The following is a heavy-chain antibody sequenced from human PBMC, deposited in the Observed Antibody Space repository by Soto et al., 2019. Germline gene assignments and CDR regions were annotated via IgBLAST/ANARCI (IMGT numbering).Heavy chain of an antibody. Sequence: VASVKVSCKXLENTFGDFFIHWVRQAPGQGLEWMGWINPKTGTTNYNQKFQGRVTLTRDTSIDTAYMDLSSLRNDDTAMFFCTRTKYNSAWYELYFDSWGQGTLVTVSS. CDR1: ENTFGDFF. D-gene: IGHD6-19*01. J-gene: IGHJ4*02. CDR2: INPKTGTT. CDR3: TRTKYNSAWYELYFDS. V-gene: IGHV1-2*02.